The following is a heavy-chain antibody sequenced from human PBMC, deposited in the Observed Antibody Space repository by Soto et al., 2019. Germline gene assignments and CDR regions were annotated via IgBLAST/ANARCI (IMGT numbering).Heavy chain of an antibody. CDR1: GFTFSSHE. CDR3: ARGGVY. J-gene: IGHJ4*02. Sequence: GGSLRLSCAASGFTFSSHEMNWVRQAPGKGLEWISYISGSGVTTYYADSVRGRFIVSRDNAQESLFLQMNSLRVEDTAIYFCARGGVYWGQGTLVTVSS. D-gene: IGHD2-8*01. V-gene: IGHV3-48*03. CDR2: ISGSGVTT.